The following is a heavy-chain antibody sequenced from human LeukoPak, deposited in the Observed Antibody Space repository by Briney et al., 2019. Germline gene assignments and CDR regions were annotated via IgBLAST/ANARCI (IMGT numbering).Heavy chain of an antibody. CDR1: GFTFSDYD. V-gene: IGHV3-11*03. J-gene: IGHJ5*02. Sequence: GGSLRLSCAASGFTFSDYDMSWIRQAPGKGLEWVSYISSSSSYTNYADSVKGRFTISRDNAKNSLYLQMNSLRAEDTAVYYCASFPYCSSTSCSSPWGQGTLVTVSS. D-gene: IGHD2-2*01. CDR3: ASFPYCSSTSCSSP. CDR2: ISSSSSYT.